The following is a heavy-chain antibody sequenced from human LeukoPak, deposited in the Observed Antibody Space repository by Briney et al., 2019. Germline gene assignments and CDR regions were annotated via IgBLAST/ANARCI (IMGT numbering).Heavy chain of an antibody. V-gene: IGHV4-38-2*02. Sequence: PSETLSLTCTVSGYSISSDHYWGWIRQPPGKGLEWIGSMFHSGSAYYNPSLESRVTISVDTSNHQSSLKLTSVTAAHTAVYYCAREGTREWETDYWGQGTLVTVSS. J-gene: IGHJ4*02. D-gene: IGHD1-26*01. CDR3: AREGTREWETDY. CDR1: GYSISSDHY. CDR2: MFHSGSA.